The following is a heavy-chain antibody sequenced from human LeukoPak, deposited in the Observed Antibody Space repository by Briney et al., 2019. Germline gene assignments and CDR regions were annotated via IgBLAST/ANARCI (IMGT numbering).Heavy chain of an antibody. J-gene: IGHJ4*02. D-gene: IGHD2-2*01. Sequence: PGGSLILSCAASGFTFSTYWMHWVRQAPGTGLVWVSLINSDGSSTNYADSVKGRFTISRDNAKNTLYLQMNSLRAEDTAVYYCATDVPAVTIFGYWGQGTLVTVSS. CDR2: INSDGSST. CDR3: ATDVPAVTIFGY. V-gene: IGHV3-74*01. CDR1: GFTFSTYW.